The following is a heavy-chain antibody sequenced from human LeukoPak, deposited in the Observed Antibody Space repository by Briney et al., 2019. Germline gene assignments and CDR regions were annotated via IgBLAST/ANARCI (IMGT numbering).Heavy chain of an antibody. Sequence: KPSETLSLTCTVSGDSISTSSSYWGWIRQPPGEGLEWIGSIYYSGSTYYNTSLKSRVTISVDTSKNQFSLKLSSVTAADTAVYYCERTRYYYNSRSYGAPYYFDYWGQGTLVTVSS. D-gene: IGHD3-10*01. CDR3: ERTRYYYNSRSYGAPYYFDY. CDR1: GDSISTSSSY. J-gene: IGHJ4*02. V-gene: IGHV4-39*01. CDR2: IYYSGST.